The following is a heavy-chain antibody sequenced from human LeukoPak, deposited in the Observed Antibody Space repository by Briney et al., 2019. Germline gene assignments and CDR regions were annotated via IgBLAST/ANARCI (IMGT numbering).Heavy chain of an antibody. Sequence: SETLSLTCTVSTYSISSGYYWGWIRQPPGKGLEWIGSIYHSGGTYYNPSLKSRVTISVDTSKNQFSLKLSSVTAADTAVYYCARVAAYRGYYDSSGYYADAFDIWGQGTMVTVSS. V-gene: IGHV4-38-2*02. J-gene: IGHJ3*02. D-gene: IGHD3-22*01. CDR2: IYHSGGT. CDR1: TYSISSGYY. CDR3: ARVAAYRGYYDSSGYYADAFDI.